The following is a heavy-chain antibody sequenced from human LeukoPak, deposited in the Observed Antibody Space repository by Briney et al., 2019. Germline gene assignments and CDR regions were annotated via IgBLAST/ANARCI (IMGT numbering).Heavy chain of an antibody. Sequence: GGSLRLSCAASGFTFSDYYMSWIRQAPGKGLEWVSYISSSGSTVYYADSVKGRFTISRDNAKNSLYLQMNSLRAEDTAVYYCARDLYYDILTGYSTPYFDYWGQGTLVTVSS. D-gene: IGHD3-9*01. CDR2: ISSSGSTV. V-gene: IGHV3-11*01. CDR3: ARDLYYDILTGYSTPYFDY. J-gene: IGHJ4*02. CDR1: GFTFSDYY.